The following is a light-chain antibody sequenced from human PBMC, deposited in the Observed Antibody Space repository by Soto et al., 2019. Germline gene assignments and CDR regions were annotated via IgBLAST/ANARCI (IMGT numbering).Light chain of an antibody. CDR3: QYYDKLAKAIT. V-gene: IGKV3D-15*01. Sequence: EIVMTLYPATLSVSTRKRATVSCRASQSVRSNLAWYRQKPGQAPGLLIYGASKRATGTPDRFIGSGSGTDFTLTISRLEPEDFAVYYCQYYDKLAKAITFGQGTRLEIK. CDR1: QSVRSN. J-gene: IGKJ5*01. CDR2: GAS.